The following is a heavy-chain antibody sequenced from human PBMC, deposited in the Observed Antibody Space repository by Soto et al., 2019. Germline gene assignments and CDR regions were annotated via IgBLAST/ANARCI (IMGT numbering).Heavy chain of an antibody. CDR2: IIPVVDKS. Sequence: QVQLVQSGADVKKPGSSVKVSCKTSGGPFGSSAISWVRQAPAQGLEWMGEIIPVVDKSNYAQNFQGRLTITADEPTGTGFMQLSSLRSEDTAVYFCARLRRDCGDAVDLWGLGTVVTVSS. CDR3: ARLRRDCGDAVDL. J-gene: IGHJ3*01. D-gene: IGHD2-21*01. V-gene: IGHV1-69*01. CDR1: GGPFGSSA.